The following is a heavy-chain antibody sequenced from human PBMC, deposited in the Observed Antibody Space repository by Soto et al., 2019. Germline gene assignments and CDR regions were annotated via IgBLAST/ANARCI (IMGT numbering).Heavy chain of an antibody. CDR1: GYTFSNYG. V-gene: IGHV1-18*01. CDR3: ARLTGYSSGWYAT. J-gene: IGHJ5*01. Sequence: ASVKVSCKTSGYTFSNYGIAWVRQAPGQGLECMGWVSTFNGNAHYAQSLQDRVTMTTDASTNTVYLELTSLRSDDTGVYYCARLTGYSSGWYATWG. CDR2: VSTFNGNA. D-gene: IGHD6-19*01.